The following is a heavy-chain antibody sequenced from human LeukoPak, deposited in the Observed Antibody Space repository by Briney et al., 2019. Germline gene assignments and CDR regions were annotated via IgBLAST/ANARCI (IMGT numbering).Heavy chain of an antibody. CDR1: VYTFTSYY. Sequence: ASATVSCKASVYTFTSYYMHWVRQAPRQGLEWMGIINPSGGSTSYAQKLQGRVTMTRDTSTSTVYMKLSSLRSEDTALYYCARANGYSSGWYNFDYWGQGTLVTVSS. D-gene: IGHD6-19*01. J-gene: IGHJ4*02. CDR3: ARANGYSSGWYNFDY. CDR2: INPSGGST. V-gene: IGHV1-46*01.